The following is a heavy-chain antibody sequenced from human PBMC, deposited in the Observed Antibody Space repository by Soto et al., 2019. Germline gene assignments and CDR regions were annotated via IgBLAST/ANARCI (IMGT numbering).Heavy chain of an antibody. CDR2: IYYSGST. D-gene: IGHD3-3*01. CDR3: ARARFLEWLLYAHFDY. Sequence: SETLSLTCTFSGGSVSSGSYYWSWIRQPPGKGLEWIGYIYYSGSTNYNPSLKSRVTISVDTSKNQFSLKLSSVTAADTAVYYCARARFLEWLLYAHFDYWGQGTLVTVSS. J-gene: IGHJ4*02. CDR1: GGSVSSGSYY. V-gene: IGHV4-61*01.